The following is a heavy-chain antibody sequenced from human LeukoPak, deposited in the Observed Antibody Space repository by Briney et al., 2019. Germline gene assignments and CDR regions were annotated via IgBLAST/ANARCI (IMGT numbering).Heavy chain of an antibody. CDR1: GYSISSCSYY. Sequence: PSETLSLSCTVAGYSISSCSYYWGWIRQPPGKGLEWIGSMYYIGSTYYNPSLKSRVTISLDTSKHQFSLKLSSVTAADTAVYYCASGSYSFYYFDYWGQGTLVTASS. D-gene: IGHD1-26*01. CDR3: ASGSYSFYYFDY. V-gene: IGHV4-39*07. J-gene: IGHJ4*02. CDR2: MYYIGST.